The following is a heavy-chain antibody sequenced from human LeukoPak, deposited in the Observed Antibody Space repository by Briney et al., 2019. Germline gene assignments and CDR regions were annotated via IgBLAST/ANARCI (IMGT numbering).Heavy chain of an antibody. Sequence: GGSLRLSCAVSGFTFNSYDMHWVRQAPGKGLEWVAVISSDGSNKIYADSVKGRFAISRDNSRDTLYLQMNSLRAEDTAVYYCGSSPYVLGIDHWGQGTPVTVPS. V-gene: IGHV3-30*03. CDR2: ISSDGSNK. D-gene: IGHD3-16*01. CDR3: GSSPYVLGIDH. CDR1: GFTFNSYD. J-gene: IGHJ4*02.